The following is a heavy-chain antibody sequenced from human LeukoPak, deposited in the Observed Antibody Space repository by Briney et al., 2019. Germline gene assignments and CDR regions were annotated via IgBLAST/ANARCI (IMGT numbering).Heavy chain of an antibody. D-gene: IGHD1-26*01. J-gene: IGHJ5*02. CDR2: IYYSGST. V-gene: IGHV4-39*01. CDR3: ARRFSPGRWFDP. CDR1: GGSISSSSYY. Sequence: SETLSLTCTVSGGSISSSSYYWGWIRQPPGKGLEWIGSIYYSGSTYYNPSLKSRVTISVDTSKNQFSLKLSSVTAADTAVYYCARRFSPGRWFDPWGQGTLVTVSS.